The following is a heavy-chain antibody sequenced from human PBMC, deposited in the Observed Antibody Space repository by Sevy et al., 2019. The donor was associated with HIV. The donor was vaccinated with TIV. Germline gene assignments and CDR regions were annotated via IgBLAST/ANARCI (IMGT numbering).Heavy chain of an antibody. CDR3: ARGFGVRDYFDY. V-gene: IGHV3-30-3*01. Sequence: GGSLRLSCAASGFTFSSYAMRWVRQAPGKGLEWVAVISYDGSNKYYADSVKGRFTISRDNSKNTLYLQMNSLRAEDTAVYYCARGFGVRDYFDYWGQGTLVTVSS. CDR2: ISYDGSNK. J-gene: IGHJ4*02. CDR1: GFTFSSYA. D-gene: IGHD3-10*01.